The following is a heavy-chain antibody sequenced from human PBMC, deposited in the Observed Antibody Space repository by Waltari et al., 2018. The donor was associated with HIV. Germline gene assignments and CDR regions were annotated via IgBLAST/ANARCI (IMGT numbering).Heavy chain of an antibody. Sequence: QITLKESGPTLVKPTQTLTLTCTFSGFSLTTAGVGVGWVRQPPGKALEWLALVYWNDEEHYNPSLKTRLNISKDTSKNQVVLTLTSLDPVDTGTYYCAHGPWSLTSGYYGYFDFWGQGTLVTVSS. D-gene: IGHD2-2*01. J-gene: IGHJ4*02. CDR3: AHGPWSLTSGYYGYFDF. CDR1: GFSLTTAGVG. CDR2: VYWNDEE. V-gene: IGHV2-5*01.